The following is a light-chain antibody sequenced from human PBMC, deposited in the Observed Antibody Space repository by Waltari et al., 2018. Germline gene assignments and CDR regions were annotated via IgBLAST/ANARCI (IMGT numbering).Light chain of an antibody. CDR1: RSDVATYHL. Sequence: QSALTQPASVSGSPGQSSTVSCTGSRSDVATYHLVCWYQHHPGKAPKLLIYEVNQRPSGVSTRFSASKSDNTASLTVSGLQAEDEADYYCSSYAGPHSVVFGGGTKVTVL. V-gene: IGLV2-23*02. CDR2: EVN. CDR3: SSYAGPHSVV. J-gene: IGLJ2*01.